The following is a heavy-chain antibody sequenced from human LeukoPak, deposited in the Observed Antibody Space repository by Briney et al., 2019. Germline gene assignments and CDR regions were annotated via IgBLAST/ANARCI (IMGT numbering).Heavy chain of an antibody. Sequence: SETLSLTCAVYGGSFSGYYWSWIRQPPGKGLEWIGEISHSGSPNYNPSLKGRLTISVDTAKNQFSLKLSSVTAADTAVYYCARDSIAGYSLSWWGQRTLVTVSS. D-gene: IGHD3-9*01. CDR3: ARDSIAGYSLSW. V-gene: IGHV4-34*01. J-gene: IGHJ4*02. CDR1: GGSFSGYY. CDR2: ISHSGSP.